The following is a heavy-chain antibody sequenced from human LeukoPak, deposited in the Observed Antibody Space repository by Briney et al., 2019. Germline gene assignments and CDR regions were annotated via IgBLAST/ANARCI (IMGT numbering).Heavy chain of an antibody. J-gene: IGHJ6*02. V-gene: IGHV3-9*01. CDR3: AKSPAFVVVPAAGMDV. CDR2: ISWNSGSI. CDR1: GFTFDDYA. D-gene: IGHD2-2*01. Sequence: GGSLRLSYAASGFTFDDYAMHWVRQAPGKGLEWVSGISWNSGSIDYADSVKGRFTISRDNAKNSLYLQMNSLRTEDTALYYCAKSPAFVVVPAAGMDVWGQGTTVTVSS.